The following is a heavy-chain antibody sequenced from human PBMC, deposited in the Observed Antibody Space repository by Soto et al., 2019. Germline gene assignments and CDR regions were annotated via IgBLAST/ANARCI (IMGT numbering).Heavy chain of an antibody. Sequence: SETLSLTCTVSGGSISSYYWSWIRQPPGKGLEWIGYIYYSGSTNYNPSLKSRVTISVDTSKNQFSLKLSSVTAADTAVYYCARHNGGYDAAWFDPWGQGTLVTVSS. D-gene: IGHD5-12*01. CDR3: ARHNGGYDAAWFDP. J-gene: IGHJ5*02. V-gene: IGHV4-59*08. CDR1: GGSISSYY. CDR2: IYYSGST.